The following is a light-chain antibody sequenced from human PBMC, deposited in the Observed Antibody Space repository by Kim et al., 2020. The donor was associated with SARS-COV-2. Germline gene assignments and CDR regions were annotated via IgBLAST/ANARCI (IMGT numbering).Light chain of an antibody. CDR1: NIGSCS. CDR2: FDS. CDR3: QLWDTSGAYGV. J-gene: IGLJ3*02. Sequence: APGETARMTCGGNNIGSCSVHWYQQKPGHAPVPVISFDSDRPSGIPERFSGSNSRNTATLTISRVEVEDEADYYCQLWDTSGAYGVFGGGTQLTVL. V-gene: IGLV3-21*04.